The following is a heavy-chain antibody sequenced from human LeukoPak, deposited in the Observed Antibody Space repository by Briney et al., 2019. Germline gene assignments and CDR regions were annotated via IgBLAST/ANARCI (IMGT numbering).Heavy chain of an antibody. Sequence: KTSETLSHTCTVSGSISSYYWSWIRQPPGKGLEWIGYIYTSGSTNYNPSLKSRVTISVDTSKNQFSLDLSSVTAADTAVYYCARQKCTSTSCLTKNAFDIWGQGTMVTVSS. CDR1: GSISSYY. CDR2: IYTSGST. CDR3: ARQKCTSTSCLTKNAFDI. D-gene: IGHD2-2*01. J-gene: IGHJ3*02. V-gene: IGHV4-4*09.